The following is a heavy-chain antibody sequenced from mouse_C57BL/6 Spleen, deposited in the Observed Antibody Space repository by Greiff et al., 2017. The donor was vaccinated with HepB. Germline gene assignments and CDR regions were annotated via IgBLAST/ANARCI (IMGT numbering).Heavy chain of an antibody. CDR2: ISSGSSTI. CDR1: GFTFSDYG. CDR3: AKERNWGFDY. D-gene: IGHD4-1*01. J-gene: IGHJ2*01. V-gene: IGHV5-17*01. Sequence: EVKLVESGGGLVKPGGSLKLSCAASGFTFSDYGMHWVRQAPEKGLEWVAYISSGSSTIYYADTVKGRFTISRDNAKNTLFLQMTSLRSEDTAMYYCAKERNWGFDYWGQGTTLTVSS.